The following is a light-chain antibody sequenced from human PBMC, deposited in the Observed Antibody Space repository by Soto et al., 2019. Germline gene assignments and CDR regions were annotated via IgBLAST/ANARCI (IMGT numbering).Light chain of an antibody. CDR2: DVS. V-gene: IGLV2-14*01. J-gene: IGLJ1*01. CDR1: SSDVGGYNY. Sequence: QSALTQPASVSGSPGQSITISCTGTSSDVGGYNYVSWYQQHPGKAPKLMIYDVSDRPSGVSNRFSGSKSGNRDSLTISGLQAEDEADYYCSSYTSGFYVFGTGTKVTVL. CDR3: SSYTSGFYV.